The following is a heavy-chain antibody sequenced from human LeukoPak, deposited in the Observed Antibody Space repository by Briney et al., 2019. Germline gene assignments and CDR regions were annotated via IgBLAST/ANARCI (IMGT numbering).Heavy chain of an antibody. CDR1: EFTFSAYW. V-gene: IGHV3-74*01. CDR3: ARENLAAAADY. CDR2: IRGDGSMT. Sequence: GGSLRLSCAASEFTFSAYWMHWVRQAPGKGLVWVSRIRGDGSMTNYADSVKGRFTISRDNAKNTLYLQMNSLRLEDTAVYYCARENLAAAADYWGQGTLVTVSS. D-gene: IGHD6-25*01. J-gene: IGHJ4*02.